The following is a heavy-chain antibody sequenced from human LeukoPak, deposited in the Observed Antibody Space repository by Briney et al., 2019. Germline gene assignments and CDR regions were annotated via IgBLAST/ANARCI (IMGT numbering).Heavy chain of an antibody. CDR2: IYHSGST. D-gene: IGHD3-3*01. Sequence: SETLPLTCTVSGYYISSGYYWGWIRQHPGEGLEWVGSIYHSGSTYYNPSLKSRVTISVVTSKNQFSLKLSSVTAADTAVYYCARARWGGYYTANWFDPWGQGTLVTVSS. CDR3: ARARWGGYYTANWFDP. CDR1: GYYISSGYY. J-gene: IGHJ5*02. V-gene: IGHV4-38-2*02.